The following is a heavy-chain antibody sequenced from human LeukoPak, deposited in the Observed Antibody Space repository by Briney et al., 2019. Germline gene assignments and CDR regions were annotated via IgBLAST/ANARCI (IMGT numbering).Heavy chain of an antibody. V-gene: IGHV1-18*01. Sequence: ASVKVSCKASGYTFISYGINGVGQAPGQQLEWMGGISAYSGNTNYAQELQGRVTMTSHTSTSTAYMELRSLRSDDTAVYYCARGGDYYESFDYWGQGTLVTVSS. CDR2: ISAYSGNT. D-gene: IGHD2-21*02. CDR1: GYTFISYG. CDR3: ARGGDYYESFDY. J-gene: IGHJ4*02.